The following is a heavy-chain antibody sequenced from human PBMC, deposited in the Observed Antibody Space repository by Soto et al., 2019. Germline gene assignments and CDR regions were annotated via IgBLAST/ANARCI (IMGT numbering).Heavy chain of an antibody. CDR2: IKQDGSEK. V-gene: IGHV3-7*03. Sequence: GGSLRLSCAASGFTFSSYWISWVRQAPGKGLEWVANIKQDGSEKYYVDSVKGRFTISRDNSKNTLYLQMNSLRAEDTAVYYCAKAIAAREGFDYWGQGTLVTVSS. J-gene: IGHJ4*02. CDR1: GFTFSSYW. CDR3: AKAIAAREGFDY. D-gene: IGHD6-6*01.